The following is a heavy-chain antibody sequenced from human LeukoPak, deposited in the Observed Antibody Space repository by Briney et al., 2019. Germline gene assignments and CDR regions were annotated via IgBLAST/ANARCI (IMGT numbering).Heavy chain of an antibody. J-gene: IGHJ4*02. CDR1: GFTFSRYW. V-gene: IGHV3-7*01. CDR3: ATLAVDYYFDY. D-gene: IGHD6-19*01. CDR2: IKQDGSEK. Sequence: GGSLRLSCAASGFTFSRYWMSCVRQAPGKGLEWVANIKQDGSEKYYVDSVKGRFTISRDNAKNSLYLQMNSLRAEDTAVYYCATLAVDYYFDYWGQGTLVTVSS.